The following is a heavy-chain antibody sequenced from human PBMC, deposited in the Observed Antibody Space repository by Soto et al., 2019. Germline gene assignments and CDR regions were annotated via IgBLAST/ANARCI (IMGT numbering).Heavy chain of an antibody. D-gene: IGHD3-22*01. J-gene: IGHJ6*02. Sequence: ASVKVSCKISGGTFSRYSISWVRQAPGQGLEWMGGIVPIFGTRNYAQKFQDRVTITTDESATTAHMELSNLRSEDTAVYYCARPYEGGYSSNHHYYYALDVWGQGTAVTVS. CDR2: IVPIFGTR. V-gene: IGHV1-69*05. CDR1: GGTFSRYS. CDR3: ARPYEGGYSSNHHYYYALDV.